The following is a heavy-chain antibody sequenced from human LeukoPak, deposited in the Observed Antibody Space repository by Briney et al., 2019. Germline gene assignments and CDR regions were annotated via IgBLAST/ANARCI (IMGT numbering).Heavy chain of an antibody. J-gene: IGHJ4*02. V-gene: IGHV3-21*01. CDR3: ARGGYYELGDYFDY. D-gene: IGHD3-22*01. CDR2: ISSSSSYI. CDR1: GFTFSSYS. Sequence: GGSLRLSCAASGFTFSSYSMNWVRQAPGKGLEWVSSISSSSSYIYYADSVKGRFTISRDNAKDSLYLQMNSLRAEDTAVYYCARGGYYELGDYFDYWGQGTLVTVSS.